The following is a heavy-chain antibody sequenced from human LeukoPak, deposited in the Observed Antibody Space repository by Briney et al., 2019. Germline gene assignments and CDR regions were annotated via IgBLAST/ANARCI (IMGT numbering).Heavy chain of an antibody. V-gene: IGHV3-74*03. J-gene: IGHJ3*01. D-gene: IGHD1-14*01. CDR2: IYSGGATT. Sequence: PGGSLRLSCEASGFTFSAPWMDWIRQAPGKGPEWVSRIYSGGATTQYAESVKGRFTISRDNARNTLFLQMNSLRAEDTAVYHCARVRTTNGYDFWGQGTMVIVSS. CDR3: ARVRTTNGYDF. CDR1: GFTFSAPW.